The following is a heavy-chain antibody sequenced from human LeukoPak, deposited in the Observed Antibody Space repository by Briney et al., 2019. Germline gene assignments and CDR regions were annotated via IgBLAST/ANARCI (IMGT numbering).Heavy chain of an antibody. CDR2: ISAYNGNT. CDR3: ARDRGGYCSSNSCYRDWFDP. D-gene: IGHD2-2*02. CDR1: GYTFTSYG. J-gene: IGHJ5*02. V-gene: IGHV1-18*04. Sequence: ASVKVSCKASGYTFTSYGISWVRQAPGQGLEWMGWISAYNGNTNYAQKLQGRVTMTTDTSTSTAYMELRSLRSDDTAVYYCARDRGGYCSSNSCYRDWFDPWGQGTLVTVSS.